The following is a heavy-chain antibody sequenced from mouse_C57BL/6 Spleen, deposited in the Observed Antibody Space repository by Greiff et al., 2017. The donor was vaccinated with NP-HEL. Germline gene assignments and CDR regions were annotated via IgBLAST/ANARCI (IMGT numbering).Heavy chain of an antibody. CDR1: GFNIKDYY. J-gene: IGHJ2*01. CDR2: IDPEDGDT. D-gene: IGHD1-1*01. V-gene: IGHV14-1*01. CDR3: TTLSTVVATGNYFDY. Sequence: VQLQQSGAELVRPGASVKLSCTASGFNIKDYYMHWVKQRPEQGLEWIGRIDPEDGDTEYAPKFQGKATMTADTSSNTAYLQLSILTSEDTAFYYCTTLSTVVATGNYFDYWGHGTTLTVSS.